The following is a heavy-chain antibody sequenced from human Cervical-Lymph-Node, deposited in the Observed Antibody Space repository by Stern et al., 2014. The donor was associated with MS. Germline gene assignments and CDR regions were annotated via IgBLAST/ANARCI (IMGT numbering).Heavy chain of an antibody. V-gene: IGHV3-48*01. CDR2: ISSSRTI. J-gene: IGHJ6*02. Sequence: EVQLVESGGGLVQPGGSLRLSCAASGFTFSSYSMNWVRQAPGKGLERVSYISSSRTIYSADSVKGRFNISRDNAKNSLYLQMNSLRAEDTAVYYCTVTTSYYYYYGMDVWGQGTTVTVSS. CDR3: TVTTSYYYYYGMDV. CDR1: GFTFSSYS. D-gene: IGHD4-11*01.